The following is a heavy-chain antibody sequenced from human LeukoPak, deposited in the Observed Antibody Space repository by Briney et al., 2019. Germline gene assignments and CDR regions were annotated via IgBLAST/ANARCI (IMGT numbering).Heavy chain of an antibody. V-gene: IGHV3-9*01. CDR2: ISWNSGSI. J-gene: IGHJ4*02. CDR3: VSAIRGSPIDY. Sequence: PGGSLRFSGAALGFPFVDFALPGSRKAQGKGWKWVSGISWNSGSIGYADSVKGRFTISRDNAKNSLFLQMNSLRAEDTAIYYCVSAIRGSPIDYWGQGTLVSVPS. CDR1: GFPFVDFA. D-gene: IGHD3-10*01.